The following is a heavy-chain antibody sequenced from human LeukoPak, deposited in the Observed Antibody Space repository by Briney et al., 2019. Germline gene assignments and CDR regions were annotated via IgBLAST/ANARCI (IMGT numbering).Heavy chain of an antibody. CDR2: IYSGGST. CDR1: GFTVSSNY. V-gene: IGHV3-53*05. Sequence: GGSLRLSCAASGFTVSSNYMSWVRQAPGKGLEWVSVIYSGGSTYYADSVKGRFTISRDNSKNTLYLQMNNVRAEDTAVFYCARDQVAFDIWGQGTMVTVSS. CDR3: ARDQVAFDI. J-gene: IGHJ3*02.